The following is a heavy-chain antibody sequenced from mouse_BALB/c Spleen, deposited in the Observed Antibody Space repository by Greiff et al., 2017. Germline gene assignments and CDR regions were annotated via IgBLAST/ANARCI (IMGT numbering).Heavy chain of an antibody. Sequence: VQLQQSGPELMKPGASVKISCKASGYSFTSYYMHWVKQSHGKSLEWIGYIDPFNGGTSYNQKFKGKATLTVDKSSSTAYMHLSSLTSEDSAVYYCARGGLREGFDYWGQGTTLTVSS. V-gene: IGHV1S135*01. J-gene: IGHJ2*01. CDR1: GYSFTSYY. CDR3: ARGGLREGFDY. CDR2: IDPFNGGT. D-gene: IGHD2-4*01.